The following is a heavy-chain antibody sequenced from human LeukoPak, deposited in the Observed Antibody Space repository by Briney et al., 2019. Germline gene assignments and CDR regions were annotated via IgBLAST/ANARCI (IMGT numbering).Heavy chain of an antibody. V-gene: IGHV1-8*01. CDR1: GYTFTSHD. CDR3: ANFRGAIPDYYYYGMDV. D-gene: IGHD4/OR15-4a*01. CDR2: MNPNSGNT. J-gene: IGHJ6*02. Sequence: ASVKVSCKASGYTFTSHDINWVRQATGQGLEWMGWMNPNSGNTGYAQKFQGRVTMTRNTSISTAYMELSSLRSEDTAVYYCANFRGAIPDYYYYGMDVWGQGTTVTVSS.